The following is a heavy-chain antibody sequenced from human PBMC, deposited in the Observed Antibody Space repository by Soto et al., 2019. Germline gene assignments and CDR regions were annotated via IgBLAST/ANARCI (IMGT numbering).Heavy chain of an antibody. CDR2: IIPIFGTA. Sequence: RASVKVSCKASGGTFSSYAISWVRQAPGQGLEWMGGIIPIFGTANYAQKFQGRVTITADESTSTAYMELSSLRSEDTAVYYCASVRAGPQSFDYWGQGTLVTVSS. CDR3: ASVRAGPQSFDY. V-gene: IGHV1-69*13. J-gene: IGHJ4*02. CDR1: GGTFSSYA. D-gene: IGHD6-19*01.